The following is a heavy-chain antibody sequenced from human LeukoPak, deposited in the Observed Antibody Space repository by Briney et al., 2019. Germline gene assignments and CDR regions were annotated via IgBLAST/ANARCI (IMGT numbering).Heavy chain of an antibody. Sequence: ASVKVSCKASGYTFTSYYMHWVRQAPGQGLGWMGIINPSGGSTSYAQKFQGRVTMTRDTSTSTVYMELSSLRSEDTAVYYCASKGTVSGYGDYALDYWGQGTLVTVSS. V-gene: IGHV1-46*03. D-gene: IGHD4-17*01. CDR3: ASKGTVSGYGDYALDY. CDR2: INPSGGST. CDR1: GYTFTSYY. J-gene: IGHJ4*02.